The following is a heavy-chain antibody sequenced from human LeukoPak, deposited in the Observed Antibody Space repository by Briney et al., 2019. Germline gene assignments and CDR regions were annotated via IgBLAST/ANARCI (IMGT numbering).Heavy chain of an antibody. J-gene: IGHJ4*02. D-gene: IGHD5-12*01. Sequence: GGSLRLSCAVSGFTFSSYAMTWVRQAPGKGLEWVSGISWNSGSIGYADSVKGRFTISRDNAKNSLYLQMNSLRAEDTALYYCAKGGYDFDYWGQGTLVTVSS. V-gene: IGHV3-9*01. CDR2: ISWNSGSI. CDR3: AKGGYDFDY. CDR1: GFTFSSYA.